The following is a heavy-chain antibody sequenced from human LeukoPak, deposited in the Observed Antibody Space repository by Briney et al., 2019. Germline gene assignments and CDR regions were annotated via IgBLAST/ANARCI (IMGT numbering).Heavy chain of an antibody. J-gene: IGHJ4*02. Sequence: ASVKVSCKASGYTFTSYDINWVRQATGQGLEWMGWMNPNSGNTGYAQKFQGRVTITRNTYISTAYMELSRLRSEDTAVYYCARLDTAMGAFDYWGQGTLVTVSS. CDR1: GYTFTSYD. D-gene: IGHD5-18*01. CDR3: ARLDTAMGAFDY. V-gene: IGHV1-8*03. CDR2: MNPNSGNT.